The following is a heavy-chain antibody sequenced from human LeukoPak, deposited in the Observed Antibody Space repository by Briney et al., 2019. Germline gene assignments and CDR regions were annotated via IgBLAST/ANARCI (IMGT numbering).Heavy chain of an antibody. J-gene: IGHJ4*02. CDR2: IYPRDSDT. CDR1: GYSFSTYW. CDR3: ARHLAMVRGVPYYFDN. Sequence: GESLKISCKGSGYSFSTYWIGWVRQMPGQGLEWMGIIYPRDSDTRYSPSFQGQVTISADQSLSTAYLQWSSLKASDTAFYYCARHLAMVRGVPYYFDNWGQGTLVTVSS. D-gene: IGHD3-10*01. V-gene: IGHV5-51*01.